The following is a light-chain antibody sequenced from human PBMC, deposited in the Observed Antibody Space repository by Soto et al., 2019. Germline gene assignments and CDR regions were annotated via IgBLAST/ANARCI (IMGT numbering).Light chain of an antibody. CDR2: GAS. CDR3: QQYSDSPPT. CDR1: QSVSSSY. V-gene: IGKV3-20*01. Sequence: EIVLTQSPGTLSLSPGERATLSCRASQSVSSSYLAWYQQKPGQAPRLLIYGASSRATGIPDRFSGSGSGTDFTLTISGLQSEDFAVYYCQQYSDSPPTFGQGTKVDIK. J-gene: IGKJ1*01.